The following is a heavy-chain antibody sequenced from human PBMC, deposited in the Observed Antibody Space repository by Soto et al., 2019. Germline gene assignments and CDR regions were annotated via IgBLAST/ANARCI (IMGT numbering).Heavy chain of an antibody. J-gene: IGHJ4*02. V-gene: IGHV4-34*01. Sequence: QVQLQQWGAGLLKPSETLSLTCAVYGGSFSGYYWTWIRQPPGTGLEWIGEINHSGSTNYNPSLKXXVTLPVDTSKNQFSLKLTSVTAADTAVYYCARDKITGLFDYWGQGTLVTVSS. D-gene: IGHD2-8*02. CDR1: GGSFSGYY. CDR3: ARDKITGLFDY. CDR2: INHSGST.